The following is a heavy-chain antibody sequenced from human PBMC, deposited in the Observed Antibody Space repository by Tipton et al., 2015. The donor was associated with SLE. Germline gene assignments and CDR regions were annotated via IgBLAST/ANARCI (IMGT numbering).Heavy chain of an antibody. CDR1: GVVINSQY. Sequence: TLSLTCSVSGVVINSQYWSWIRQSPGEGLEWIAYFYSGGSRNYNPSLESRISISIDTSKNQFSLKLSSVTAADTALYYCARVRRDDYIWGSHRAGPFDIWGPGTLVTVSS. D-gene: IGHD3-16*02. CDR3: ARVRRDDYIWGSHRAGPFDI. V-gene: IGHV4-4*08. CDR2: FYSGGSR. J-gene: IGHJ4*02.